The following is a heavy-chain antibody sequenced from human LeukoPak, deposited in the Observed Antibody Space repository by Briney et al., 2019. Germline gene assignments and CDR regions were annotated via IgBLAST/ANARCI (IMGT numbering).Heavy chain of an antibody. CDR2: ISGGSGTI. CDR1: GFTFSSYA. D-gene: IGHD2-2*01. J-gene: IGHJ4*02. V-gene: IGHV3-48*04. CDR3: ARGQHQQVYFDN. Sequence: QPGASLTPFWAPSGFTFSSYAMSSVRQPPGKGRGWVSYISGGSGTIYYADSVKGRFTISRDSAKNSLYLQMNSLRAEDTAVYYCARGQHQQVYFDNWGQGTLVTVSS.